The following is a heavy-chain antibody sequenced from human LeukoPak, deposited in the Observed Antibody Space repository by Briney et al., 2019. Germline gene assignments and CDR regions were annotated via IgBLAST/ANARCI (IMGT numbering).Heavy chain of an antibody. J-gene: IGHJ3*02. D-gene: IGHD1-26*01. V-gene: IGHV3-9*01. CDR3: AKEAQIGNYYPQDLIDI. CDR1: GFTFHDYA. CDR2: ISKNSGSR. Sequence: PGRSLRLSCAASGFTFHDYAMHWVRQAPGKGLEWVSGISKNSGSRGYADSVKGRFTISRDNAKNSLYLQMNSLRAEDTALYYWAKEAQIGNYYPQDLIDIWGQGTAVTVSS.